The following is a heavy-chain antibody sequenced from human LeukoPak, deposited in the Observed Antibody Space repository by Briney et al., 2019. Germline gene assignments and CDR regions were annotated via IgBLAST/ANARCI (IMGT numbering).Heavy chain of an antibody. D-gene: IGHD2-2*01. CDR3: ARKYCSSTSCSGWFDP. CDR1: GYTFTSYY. J-gene: IGHJ5*02. V-gene: IGHV1-46*01. CDR2: INPSGGST. Sequence: GASVKVSCKASGYTFTSYYMHWVRQAPGQGLEWMGIINPSGGSTSYAQKFQGRVTMTRDTSTGTVYMELSSLRSEDTAVYYCARKYCSSTSCSGWFDPWGQGTLVTVSS.